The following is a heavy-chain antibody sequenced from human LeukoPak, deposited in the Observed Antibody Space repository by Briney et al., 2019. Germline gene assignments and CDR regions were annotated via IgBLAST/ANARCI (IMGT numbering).Heavy chain of an antibody. Sequence: ASVKVSCKASGYTFTSYGISWVRQPPGQGLEWMGWISAYNGNTNYAQKLQGRVTMTTDTSTSTAYLELRSLRSDDTAVYYCAREVEGSTSCLSMDVWGKGTTVTVSS. V-gene: IGHV1-18*01. CDR1: GYTFTSYG. CDR3: AREVEGSTSCLSMDV. CDR2: ISAYNGNT. D-gene: IGHD2-2*01. J-gene: IGHJ6*03.